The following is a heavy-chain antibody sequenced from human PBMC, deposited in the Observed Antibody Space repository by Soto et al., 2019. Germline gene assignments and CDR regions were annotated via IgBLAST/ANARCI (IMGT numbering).Heavy chain of an antibody. J-gene: IGHJ3*02. CDR3: ARGNSGYEYAFDI. CDR1: GGSISSYY. CDR2: IYYSGST. V-gene: IGHV4-59*01. D-gene: IGHD5-12*01. Sequence: SETLSLTCTVSGGSISSYYWSWIRQPPGKGLEWIGYIYYSGSTNYNPSLKSRVTISVDTSKNQFSLKLSSVTAADTAVYYCARGNSGYEYAFDIWGHGTMVTVS.